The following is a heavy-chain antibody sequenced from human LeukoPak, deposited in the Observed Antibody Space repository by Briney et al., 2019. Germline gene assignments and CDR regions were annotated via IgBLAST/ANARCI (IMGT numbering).Heavy chain of an antibody. V-gene: IGHV4-59*01. Sequence: GSLRLSCAASGFTFSSYAMSWIRQPPGKGLEWIGYIYYSGSTNYNASLKSRVTISVDTSKNQFSLKLSSVTAADTAVYYCAKGGESHFDYWGQGTLVTVSS. CDR2: IYYSGST. D-gene: IGHD2-21*01. J-gene: IGHJ4*02. CDR3: AKGGESHFDY. CDR1: GFTFSSYA.